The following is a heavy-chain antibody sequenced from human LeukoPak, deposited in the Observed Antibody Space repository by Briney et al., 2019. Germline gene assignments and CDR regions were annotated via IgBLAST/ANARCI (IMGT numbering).Heavy chain of an antibody. Sequence: GGSLRLSCAASGFTFTSYAMNWVRQAPGKGLEWVSYISSSSSTIYYADSVKGRFTISRDNAKNSLYLQMNSLRDEDTAVYYCARDTGPDFWSGYYPYYFDYWGQGTLVTVSS. CDR3: ARDTGPDFWSGYYPYYFDY. V-gene: IGHV3-48*02. J-gene: IGHJ4*02. D-gene: IGHD3-3*01. CDR1: GFTFTSYA. CDR2: ISSSSSTI.